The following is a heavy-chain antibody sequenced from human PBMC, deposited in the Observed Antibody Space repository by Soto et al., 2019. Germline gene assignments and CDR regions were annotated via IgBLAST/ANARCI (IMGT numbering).Heavy chain of an antibody. CDR2: IYYSGST. CDR3: ARDHWNSPGLGFDP. Sequence: PSETLSLTCTVSGGSISSGDYYWSWIRQPPGKGLEWIGYIYYSGSTYYNPALKSRVTISVDTSKNQFSLKLGSVTAADTAVYYCARDHWNSPGLGFDPWGQGTLVTVS. D-gene: IGHD1-7*01. J-gene: IGHJ5*02. V-gene: IGHV4-30-4*01. CDR1: GGSISSGDYY.